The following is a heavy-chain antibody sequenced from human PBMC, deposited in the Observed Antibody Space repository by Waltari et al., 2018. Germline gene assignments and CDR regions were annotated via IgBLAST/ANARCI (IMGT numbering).Heavy chain of an antibody. CDR3: ARDRGRGLFLDS. D-gene: IGHD1-1*01. CDR2: VRGSGRS. V-gene: IGHV4-4*02. Sequence: QVQLQESGPGLVKPAGTLSVTCVVSGDSMSASDWLSWVRQSPGKGLEWIGQVRGSGRSNYNPSLETRVSVSIDTSKKQFSLRMTSATAADTAVYYCARDRGRGLFLDSWGQGTLVTVSP. J-gene: IGHJ4*02. CDR1: GDSMSASDW.